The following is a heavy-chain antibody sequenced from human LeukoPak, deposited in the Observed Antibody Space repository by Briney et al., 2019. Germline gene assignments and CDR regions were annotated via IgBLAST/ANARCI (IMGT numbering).Heavy chain of an antibody. Sequence: GGSLRLSCAASGFTFSSYAMSWVRQAPGKGLEWVSIISGSGGSTHYAGSVKGRFTIFRDDSKNTLYLQMDSLVAEDTAVYFCATYGVGFFDYWGQGTLVTVSS. CDR3: ATYGVGFFDY. CDR2: ISGSGGST. CDR1: GFTFSSYA. D-gene: IGHD4-17*01. J-gene: IGHJ4*02. V-gene: IGHV3-23*01.